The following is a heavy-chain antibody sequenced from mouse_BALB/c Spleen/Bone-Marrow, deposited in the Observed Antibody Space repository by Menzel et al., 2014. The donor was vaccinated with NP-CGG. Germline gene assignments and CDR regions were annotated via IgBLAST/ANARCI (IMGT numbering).Heavy chain of an antibody. V-gene: IGHV14-3*02. D-gene: IGHD2-14*01. Sequence: VQLQQSGAELVKPGASVKLSCTASGFNIKDTYMHWVKQRPEQGLEWIGRIDPANGNTKYDPKFQGKATITTDTSSNTAYLQLRSVVCLVIAVFYGSRHYYRYSWFAYWVHGTLVTVSA. CDR3: SRHYYRYSWFAY. CDR1: GFNIKDTY. J-gene: IGHJ3*01. CDR2: IDPANGNT.